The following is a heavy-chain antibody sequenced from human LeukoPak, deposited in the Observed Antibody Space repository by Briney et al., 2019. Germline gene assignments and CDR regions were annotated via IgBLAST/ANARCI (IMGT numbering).Heavy chain of an antibody. J-gene: IGHJ4*02. D-gene: IGHD3-22*01. CDR2: INPNSGGT. CDR3: ARASMIVVVNDY. CDR1: GYTFTGYY. V-gene: IGHV1-2*02. Sequence: ASVKVSCKASGYTFTGYYMHWVRQAPGQGLEWMGWINPNSGGTNYAQKFQGRVTMTRDTSISTAYMELSRLRSDDTAVYYCARASMIVVVNDYCGQGTLVTVSS.